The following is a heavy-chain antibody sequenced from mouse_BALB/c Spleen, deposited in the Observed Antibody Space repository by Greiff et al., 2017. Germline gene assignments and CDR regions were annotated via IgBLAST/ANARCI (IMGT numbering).Heavy chain of an antibody. CDR2: ISSGGGST. CDR3: ARRGGYYAMDY. J-gene: IGHJ4*01. Sequence: EVKVVESGGGLVKPGGSLKLSCAASGFAFSSYDMSWVRQTPEKRLEWVAYISSGGGSTYYPDTVKGRFTISRDNAKNTLYLQMSSLKSEDTAMYYCARRGGYYAMDYWGQGTSVTVSS. CDR1: GFAFSSYD. V-gene: IGHV5-12-1*01.